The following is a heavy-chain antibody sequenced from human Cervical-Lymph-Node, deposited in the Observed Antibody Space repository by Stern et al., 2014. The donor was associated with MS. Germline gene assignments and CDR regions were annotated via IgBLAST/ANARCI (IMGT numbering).Heavy chain of an antibody. Sequence: QVTLRESGPTLVKPTQTLTLTCTFSGFSLNTGGVGVVWIRQPPGKALEWLALIYWDDSKQYSPSLETRLTLTKDTSKNQVVLTMTDVDTVDTATYFCAHRPRVGVVTDYFDYWGQGALVTVSS. D-gene: IGHD3-3*01. CDR1: GFSLNTGGVG. J-gene: IGHJ4*02. CDR3: AHRPRVGVVTDYFDY. V-gene: IGHV2-5*02. CDR2: IYWDDSK.